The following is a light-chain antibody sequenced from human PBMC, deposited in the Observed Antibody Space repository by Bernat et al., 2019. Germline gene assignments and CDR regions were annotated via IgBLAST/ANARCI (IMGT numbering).Light chain of an antibody. CDR3: QKYNSVPLT. V-gene: IGKV1-27*01. Sequence: DIQMTQSPSFLSAYVGDRVTITCRASQGIRNDLAWYQQKPGKLPKLLIYAASTLQSGVPYRFSGSGSGTDFTLTISSLQPEDVATYYCQKYNSVPLTFGGGTKVEV. J-gene: IGKJ4*01. CDR1: QGIRND. CDR2: AAS.